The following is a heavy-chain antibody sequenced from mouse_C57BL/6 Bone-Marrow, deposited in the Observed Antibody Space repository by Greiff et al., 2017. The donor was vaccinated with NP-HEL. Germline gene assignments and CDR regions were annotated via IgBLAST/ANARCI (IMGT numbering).Heavy chain of an antibody. CDR1: GFNIKDDY. D-gene: IGHD1-1*02. J-gene: IGHJ2*01. V-gene: IGHV14-4*01. CDR3: TTGGNSYYFDY. Sequence: EVKLMESGAELVRPGASVKLSCTASGFNIKDDYMHWVKQRPEQGLEWIGWIDPENGDTEYASKFQGKATITADTSSNTAYLQLSSLTSEDTAVYYCTTGGNSYYFDYWGQGTTLTVSS. CDR2: IDPENGDT.